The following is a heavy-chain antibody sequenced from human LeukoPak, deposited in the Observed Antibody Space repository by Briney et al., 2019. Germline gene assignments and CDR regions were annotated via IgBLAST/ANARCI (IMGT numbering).Heavy chain of an antibody. D-gene: IGHD2-21*02. V-gene: IGHV3-23*01. CDR2: ISGSGGST. CDR1: GFTFSSYA. Sequence: PGGSLRLSCAASGFTFSSYAMSWVRQAPGKGLEWVSAISGSGGSTYYADSVKGRFTISRDNSKNTLSLQMDSLRADDTAVYYCAKRHIVVVTAVSFDSWGQGTLVTVSS. J-gene: IGHJ4*02. CDR3: AKRHIVVVTAVSFDS.